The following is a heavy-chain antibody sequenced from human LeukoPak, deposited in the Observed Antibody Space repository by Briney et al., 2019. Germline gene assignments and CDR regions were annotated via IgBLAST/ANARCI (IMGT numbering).Heavy chain of an antibody. CDR3: ATHESSLNDAFDI. D-gene: IGHD1-26*01. CDR2: ISGSGGST. CDR1: GFTFSSYA. Sequence: PGGSLRLSCAASGFTFSSYAMSWVRQAPGKGLEWVSAISGSGGSTHYADSVKGRFTISRDNSKNTLYLQMNSLRAEDTAVYYCATHESSLNDAFDIWGQGTMVTVSS. V-gene: IGHV3-23*01. J-gene: IGHJ3*02.